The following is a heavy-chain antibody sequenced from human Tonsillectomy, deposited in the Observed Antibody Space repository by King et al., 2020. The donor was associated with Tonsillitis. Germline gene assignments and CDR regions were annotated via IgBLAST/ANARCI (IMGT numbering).Heavy chain of an antibody. CDR1: WFPFSGSA. CDR3: TSLGDDTVTTFNY. CDR2: IISQANSYAT. J-gene: IGHJ4*02. Sequence: VQLVESGGGLVQPGGSLKIPFIASWFPFSGSALHWVRQASWGGLEWVGRIISQANSYATEYAASVEGRVTISRDDSNNMAYLQMNSLKTEDTAVYYCTSLGDDTVTTFNYWGQGTLVTVSS. D-gene: IGHD4-11*01. V-gene: IGHV3-73*02.